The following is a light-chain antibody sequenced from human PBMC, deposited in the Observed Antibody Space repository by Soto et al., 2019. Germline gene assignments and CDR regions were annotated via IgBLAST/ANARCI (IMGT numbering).Light chain of an antibody. CDR3: SSYAGTHIV. J-gene: IGLJ1*01. CDR2: DVS. V-gene: IGLV2-8*01. Sequence: QSALTQPPSASGSPGQSVAISCTGTSSDVGGYSYVSWYQQHPGKAPKLMICDVSKRPSGVPDRFSGSKSGNTASLTVSGLQAEDEADYYCSSYAGTHIVFGTGTKVTVL. CDR1: SSDVGGYSY.